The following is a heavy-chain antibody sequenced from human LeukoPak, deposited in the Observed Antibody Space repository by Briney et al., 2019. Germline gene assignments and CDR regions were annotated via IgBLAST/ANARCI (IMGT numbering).Heavy chain of an antibody. V-gene: IGHV3-48*01. CDR2: ISSSSSTI. J-gene: IGHJ6*03. CDR3: ARAPEHSSSWYYPFATNYYYYMDV. Sequence: GGSLRLSCAASGFTFSSYSMNWVRQAPGKGLEWVSYISSSSSTIYYADSVKGRFTISRDNAKNSLYLQMNSLRAEDTAVYYCARAPEHSSSWYYPFATNYYYYMDVWGKGTTVTVSS. D-gene: IGHD6-13*01. CDR1: GFTFSSYS.